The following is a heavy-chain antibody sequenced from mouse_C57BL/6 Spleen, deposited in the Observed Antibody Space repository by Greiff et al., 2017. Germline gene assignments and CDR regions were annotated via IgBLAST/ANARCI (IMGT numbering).Heavy chain of an antibody. D-gene: IGHD2-3*01. J-gene: IGHJ4*01. CDR3: ARGVYDGYYEGAMDY. Sequence: EVQLQQSGPELVKPGDSVKISCKASGYSFTGYFMNWVMQSHGKSLEWIGRINPYNGDTFYNQKFKGKATLTVDKSSSTAHMELRSLTSEDSAVYYCARGVYDGYYEGAMDYWGQGTSVTVSS. CDR2: INPYNGDT. V-gene: IGHV1-20*01. CDR1: GYSFTGYF.